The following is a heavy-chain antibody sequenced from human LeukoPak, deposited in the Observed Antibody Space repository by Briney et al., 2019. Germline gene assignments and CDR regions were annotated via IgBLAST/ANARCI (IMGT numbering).Heavy chain of an antibody. CDR3: ARDLNNEYGMDV. CDR2: IIPILGIA. J-gene: IGHJ6*02. Sequence: GASVKVSRKASGGTFSSYAISWERQAPGQGLEWMGRIIPILGIANYAQKFQGRVTITADKSTSTAYMELSSLRSEDTAVYYCARDLNNEYGMDVWGQGTTVTVSS. V-gene: IGHV1-69*04. CDR1: GGTFSSYA. D-gene: IGHD2-8*01.